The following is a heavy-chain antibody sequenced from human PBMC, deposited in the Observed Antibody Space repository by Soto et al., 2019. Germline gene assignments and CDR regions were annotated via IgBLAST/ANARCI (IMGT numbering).Heavy chain of an antibody. Sequence: KPSETLSLTCSVSGGSVNNKTYYWSWLRQPPGKRLEWIGYVYYSGTTNYNPSLKSRVTISIDMSKNQFSLRLSSVTAADTALYYCARTTAVPNTLRSRYFFDFWGQGTLVTVSS. V-gene: IGHV4-61*01. J-gene: IGHJ4*02. D-gene: IGHD3-9*01. CDR3: ARTTAVPNTLRSRYFFDF. CDR1: GGSVNNKTYY. CDR2: VYYSGTT.